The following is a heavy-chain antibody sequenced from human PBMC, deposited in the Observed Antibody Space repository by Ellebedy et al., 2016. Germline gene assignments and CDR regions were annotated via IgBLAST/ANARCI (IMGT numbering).Heavy chain of an antibody. CDR1: GGSFSGYY. Sequence: SETLSLTCAVYGGSFSGYYWSWIRQPPGKGLEWIGEINHSGSTNYNPSLKSQVTISVDTPKNQFSLKLSSVTAADTAVYYCARGGYFDYWGQGTLVTVSS. D-gene: IGHD3-22*01. CDR3: ARGGYFDY. CDR2: INHSGST. V-gene: IGHV4-34*01. J-gene: IGHJ4*02.